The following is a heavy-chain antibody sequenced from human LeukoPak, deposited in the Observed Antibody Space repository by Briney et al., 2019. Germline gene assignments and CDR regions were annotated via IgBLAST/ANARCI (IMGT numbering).Heavy chain of an antibody. V-gene: IGHV3-74*01. J-gene: IGHJ5*02. CDR1: GFTFSSYA. Sequence: PGGSLRLSCAASGFTFSSYAMTWVRQAPGKGLVWVSRINSDGSGTRYADSVKGRFTISRDNAKNTLYLQMNSLRAEDTAVYYCARDSAISSSWYNFDPWGQGTLVTVSS. D-gene: IGHD6-13*01. CDR2: INSDGSGT. CDR3: ARDSAISSSWYNFDP.